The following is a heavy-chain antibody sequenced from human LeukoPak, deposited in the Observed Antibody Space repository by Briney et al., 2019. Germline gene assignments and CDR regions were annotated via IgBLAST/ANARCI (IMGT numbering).Heavy chain of an antibody. J-gene: IGHJ3*02. D-gene: IGHD3-10*01. CDR3: ARGFYGSGRNAFDI. CDR1: GFTFSSYA. V-gene: IGHV3-30*04. CDR2: ISYDGSNK. Sequence: GGSLRLSCAASGFTFSSYAMHWVRQAPGKGLEWVAVISYDGSNKYYADSVKGRFTISRDNSKNSLYLQMNSLRAEDTAFYYCARGFYGSGRNAFDIWGQGTMVTVSS.